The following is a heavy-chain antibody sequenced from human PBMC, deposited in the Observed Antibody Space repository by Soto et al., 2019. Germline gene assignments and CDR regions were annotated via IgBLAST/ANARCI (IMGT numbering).Heavy chain of an antibody. V-gene: IGHV3-30-3*01. D-gene: IGHD6-19*01. J-gene: IGHJ6*02. CDR1: GFTFSSYA. Sequence: PGGSLRLSCAASGFTFSSYAMHWVRQAPGKGLEWVAVISYDGSNKYYADSVKGRFTISRDNSKNTLYLQMNSLRAEDTAVYYCARDRQISGVPPFVADDYYYYGMDVWGQGTTVTVSS. CDR2: ISYDGSNK. CDR3: ARDRQISGVPPFVADDYYYYGMDV.